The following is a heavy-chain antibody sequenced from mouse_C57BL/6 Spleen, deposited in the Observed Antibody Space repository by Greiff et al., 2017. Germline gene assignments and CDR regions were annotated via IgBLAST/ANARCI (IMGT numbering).Heavy chain of an antibody. V-gene: IGHV1-62-2*01. CDR3: ARHPYYYGSSLYAMDY. D-gene: IGHD1-1*01. J-gene: IGHJ4*01. CDR2: IYPGSGSI. Sequence: QVQLKESGAELVKPGASVKLSCKASGYTFTEYTIHWVKQRSGQGLEWIGWIYPGSGSIKYNEKFKDKATLTADKSSSTVYMELSRLTSEDSAVYFCARHPYYYGSSLYAMDYWGQGTSVTVSS. CDR1: GYTFTEYT.